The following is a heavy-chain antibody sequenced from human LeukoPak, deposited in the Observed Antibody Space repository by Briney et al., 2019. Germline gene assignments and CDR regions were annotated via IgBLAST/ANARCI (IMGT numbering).Heavy chain of an antibody. V-gene: IGHV3-23*01. Sequence: PGVSLRLSRAASGFTFSSYAMSGLPQAPGKGLDWVSAINGRGDSTYYADTLKGWLNISRDNSKNTLYLQMNSLRAEDTAVYYCAKDVSNWGKGTLVTVSS. J-gene: IGHJ4*02. CDR3: AKDVSN. D-gene: IGHD2-2*01. CDR1: GFTFSSYA. CDR2: INGRGDST.